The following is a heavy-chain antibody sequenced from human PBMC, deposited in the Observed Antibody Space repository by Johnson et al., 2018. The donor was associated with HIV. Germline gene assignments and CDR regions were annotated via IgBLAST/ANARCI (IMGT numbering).Heavy chain of an antibody. CDR2: ISDSGDNT. CDR3: AKLAIDYSGAWYGLTFDI. CDR1: GFTFTTSA. Sequence: VQLVESGGGLVQPGGSLRLSCAASGFTFTTSAMSWVRQAPGKGLEWVSAISDSGDNTYYADSVRGRFTISRDNSKNTLYLQMNSLRAEDSAVYYCAKLAIDYSGAWYGLTFDIWGKGTMVTVSS. J-gene: IGHJ3*02. V-gene: IGHV3-23*04. D-gene: IGHD6-19*01.